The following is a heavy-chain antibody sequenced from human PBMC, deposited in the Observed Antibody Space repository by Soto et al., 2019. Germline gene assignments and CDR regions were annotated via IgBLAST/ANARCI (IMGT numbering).Heavy chain of an antibody. J-gene: IGHJ4*02. Sequence: QVQLVQSGAEVKKPGSSVKLSCKTSGGTFRNYAINWVRQAPEQGLEWMGGSIPVFGTANYAQTFQGRFTITADESTSTAYMELSSLRSEDTAVYYCAIPLPKQQLVRGAFDHWGQGTLVTVAS. CDR2: SIPVFGTA. D-gene: IGHD6-13*01. CDR1: GGTFRNYA. V-gene: IGHV1-69*01. CDR3: AIPLPKQQLVRGAFDH.